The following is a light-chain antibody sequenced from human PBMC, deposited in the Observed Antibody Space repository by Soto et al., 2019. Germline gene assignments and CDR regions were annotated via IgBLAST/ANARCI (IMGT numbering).Light chain of an antibody. CDR1: HNDIGTYDY. V-gene: IGLV2-14*03. CDR2: GVT. CDR3: SSFTSNRIYV. Sequence: QSALTQPTSVSGSPGQSITISCTGNHNDIGTYDYVPWYQQHPGRAPRLLIHGVTTRPSGISDRFSASKSGLTASLTISGLQPEDEADYYCSSFTSNRIYVFGPGTKLTVL. J-gene: IGLJ1*01.